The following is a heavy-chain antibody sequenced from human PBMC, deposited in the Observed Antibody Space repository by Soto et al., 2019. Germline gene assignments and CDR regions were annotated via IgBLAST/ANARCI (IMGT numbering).Heavy chain of an antibody. CDR2: IHSDGSST. CDR1: GFTFSYYW. D-gene: IGHD2-21*02. V-gene: IGHV3-74*01. J-gene: IGHJ3*01. CDR3: ARGDNGAFDL. Sequence: EVQLVESEGGLVQPGGSLRLSCAASGFTFSYYWMHWVRQAPGQGLVWVSRIHSDGSSTTYADSVKGRFTISRDNAKNPLYLQMNSLRAEATAVYYCARGDNGAFDLWGQGTMVPVSS.